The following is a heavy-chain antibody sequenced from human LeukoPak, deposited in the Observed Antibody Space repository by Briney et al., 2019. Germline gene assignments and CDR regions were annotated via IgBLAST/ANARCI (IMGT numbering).Heavy chain of an antibody. CDR3: AKRVPYSSSSVYYDY. Sequence: PGGSLRLSCAASGFTFSNYGMNRVRQAPGKGLEWVSSISDSGSDTYYADSVRGRFTISRDNSKNTLHLQMESLRVDDTAIYYCAKRVPYSSSSVYYDYWGQGTLVTVSS. CDR1: GFTFSNYG. D-gene: IGHD6-6*01. J-gene: IGHJ4*02. CDR2: ISDSGSDT. V-gene: IGHV3-23*01.